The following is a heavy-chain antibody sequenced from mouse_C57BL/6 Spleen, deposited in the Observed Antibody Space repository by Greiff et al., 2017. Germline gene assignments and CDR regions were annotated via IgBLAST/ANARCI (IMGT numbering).Heavy chain of an antibody. J-gene: IGHJ4*01. CDR2: FYPGSGSI. CDR3: ARHEVVSYAMDY. D-gene: IGHD1-1*01. CDR1: GYTFTEYT. V-gene: IGHV1-62-2*01. Sequence: VMLVESGAELVKPGASVKLSCKASGYTFTEYTIHWVKQRSGQGLEWIGWFYPGSGSIKYNEKFKDKATLTADKSSSTVYMELSRLTSEDSAVYFCARHEVVSYAMDYWGQGTSVTVSS.